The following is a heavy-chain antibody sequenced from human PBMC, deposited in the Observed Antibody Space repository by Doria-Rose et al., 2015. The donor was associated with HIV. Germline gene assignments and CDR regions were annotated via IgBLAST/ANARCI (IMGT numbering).Heavy chain of an antibody. CDR1: GVSLSSPGMG. D-gene: IGHD6-13*01. J-gene: IGHJ4*02. V-gene: IGHV2-26*01. CDR3: ARIKSSRWYHKYYFDF. Sequence: QVQLVQSGPVLVKPTETLTLTCTVSGVSLSSPGMGVSWIRQPPGKALEWLANICSYDDRSYNTSLKSRLTIARGTSKSQVVLTMTDMDPVDTATYYCARIKSSRWYHKYYFDFWGQGTLVIVSA. CDR2: ICSYDDR.